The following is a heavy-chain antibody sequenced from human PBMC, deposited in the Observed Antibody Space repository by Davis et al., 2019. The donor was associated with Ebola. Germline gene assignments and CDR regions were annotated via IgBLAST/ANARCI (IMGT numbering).Heavy chain of an antibody. CDR3: ASAAGYYYYHMDV. J-gene: IGHJ6*03. CDR2: ISYDGSNK. Sequence: GESLKISCAASGFTFSSYEMNWVRQAPAKGLEWVAVISYDGSNKYYADSVKGRFTISRDNSNNTLYLQMNSLRAEDTAVYSCASAAGYYYYHMDVWGKGTAVTVSS. V-gene: IGHV3-30-3*01. D-gene: IGHD2-15*01. CDR1: GFTFSSYE.